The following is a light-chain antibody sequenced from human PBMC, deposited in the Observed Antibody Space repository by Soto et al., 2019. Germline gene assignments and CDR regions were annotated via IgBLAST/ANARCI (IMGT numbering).Light chain of an antibody. CDR2: AAS. CDR1: QSISSY. J-gene: IGKJ5*01. Sequence: DIQMTQSPSSLSASVRDRVTITCRASQSISSYLNWYQQKPGKAPKLLIYAASSLQSGVPSRFSTSGSGTDFSLTISSLQPEDFATYYCQQSYSTPSITFGQGTRLEIK. CDR3: QQSYSTPSIT. V-gene: IGKV1-39*01.